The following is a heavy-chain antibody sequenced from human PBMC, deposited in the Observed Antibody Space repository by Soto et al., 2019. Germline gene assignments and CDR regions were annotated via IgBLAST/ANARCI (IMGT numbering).Heavy chain of an antibody. J-gene: IGHJ4*02. CDR2: ISYDGSNK. V-gene: IGHV3-30*18. CDR1: GFTFSSYG. Sequence: GGSLRLSCAASGFTFSSYGMHWVRQAPGKGLEWVAVISYDGSNKYYADSVKGRFTISRDNSKNTLYLQMNSLRAEDTAVYYCAKDPGYWGQGTLVTVSS. CDR3: AKDPGY.